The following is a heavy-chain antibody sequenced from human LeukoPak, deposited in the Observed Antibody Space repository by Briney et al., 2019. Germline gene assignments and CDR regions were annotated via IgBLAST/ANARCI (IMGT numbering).Heavy chain of an antibody. V-gene: IGHV3-48*03. CDR3: AKDGAWLRFDD. J-gene: IGHJ4*02. CDR2: ISSSGSTI. CDR1: GFTFSSYE. D-gene: IGHD5-12*01. Sequence: GGSLRLSCAASGFTFSSYEMNWVRQAPGKGLEWVSYISSSGSTIYYADSVKGRLTISRDNAKNSLYLQMNSLRADDTAVYYCAKDGAWLRFDDWGQGILVSVSS.